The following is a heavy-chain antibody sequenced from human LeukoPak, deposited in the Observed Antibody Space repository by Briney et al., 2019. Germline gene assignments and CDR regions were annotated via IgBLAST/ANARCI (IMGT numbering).Heavy chain of an antibody. D-gene: IGHD3-10*01. J-gene: IGHJ3*02. CDR3: AARGGPGSFDAFDI. V-gene: IGHV7-4-1*02. Sequence: ASVKVSCKASGYTFTSYGISWVRQAPGQGLEWMGWINPNTGNPIYAQDFKGRFVFSLDTSVNTAYLQISSLKPEDSAVYYCAARGGPGSFDAFDIWGQGTMVTVSP. CDR1: GYTFTSYG. CDR2: INPNTGNP.